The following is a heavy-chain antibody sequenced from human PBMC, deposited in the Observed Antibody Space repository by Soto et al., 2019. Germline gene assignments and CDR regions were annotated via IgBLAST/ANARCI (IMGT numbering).Heavy chain of an antibody. D-gene: IGHD3-22*01. J-gene: IGHJ3*02. Sequence: PSETLSLTCAVSGGSISSGGYSWSWIRQPPGKGLEWIGYIYHSGSTYYNPSLKSRVTISVDRSKNQFSLKLSSVTAADTAVYYCARDQSRGWFDGFDIWGQWTMVT. CDR3: ARDQSRGWFDGFDI. CDR2: IYHSGST. V-gene: IGHV4-30-2*01. CDR1: GGSISSGGYS.